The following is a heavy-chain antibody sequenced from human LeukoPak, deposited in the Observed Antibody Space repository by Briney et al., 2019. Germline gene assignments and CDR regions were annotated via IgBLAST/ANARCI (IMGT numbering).Heavy chain of an antibody. CDR2: ISSSSSYI. CDR3: ARVLQGAPDGRNYDFWSGYHSVYYYGMDV. D-gene: IGHD3-3*01. V-gene: IGHV3-21*01. CDR1: GFTFSSYS. Sequence: PGGSLRLSCAASGFTFSSYSMNWVRQAPGKGLEWVSSISSSSSYIYYADSVKGRFTISRDNAKNSLYLQMNSLRAEDTAVYYCARVLQGAPDGRNYDFWSGYHSVYYYGMDVWGQGTTVTVSS. J-gene: IGHJ6*02.